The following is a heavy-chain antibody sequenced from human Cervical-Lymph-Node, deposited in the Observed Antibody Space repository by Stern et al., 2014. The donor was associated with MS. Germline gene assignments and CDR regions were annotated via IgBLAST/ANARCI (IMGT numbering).Heavy chain of an antibody. CDR1: GYSFSTYA. CDR3: ARGGSSGFIDGLDI. V-gene: IGHV7-4-1*02. Sequence: QVQLVQSGSELKKPGASVKVSCKASGYSFSTYAIHWVRQAPGQGLEWMGWINTNTGNPTYAQGFTGRFVFSLDTSVSTAYLQISSLKAEDTGVYYCARGGSSGFIDGLDIWGQGTRVTVSS. CDR2: INTNTGNP. D-gene: IGHD6-19*01. J-gene: IGHJ3*02.